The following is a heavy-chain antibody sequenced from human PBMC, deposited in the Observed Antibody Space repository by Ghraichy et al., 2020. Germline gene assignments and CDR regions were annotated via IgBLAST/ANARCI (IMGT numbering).Heavy chain of an antibody. CDR1: GGSISSYY. D-gene: IGHD3-3*01. J-gene: IGHJ4*02. CDR2: IYYSGST. V-gene: IGHV4-59*08. CDR3: ARRALAGYDFWSGYSNYHFDY. Sequence: SETLSLTCTVSGGSISSYYWSWIRQPPGKGLEWIGYIYYSGSTNYNPSLKSRVTISVDTSKNQFSLKLSSVTAADTAVYYCARRALAGYDFWSGYSNYHFDYWGQGTLVTVSS.